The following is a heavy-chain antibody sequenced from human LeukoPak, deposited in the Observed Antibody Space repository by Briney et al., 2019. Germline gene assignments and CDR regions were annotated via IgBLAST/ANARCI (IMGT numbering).Heavy chain of an antibody. V-gene: IGHV3-33*06. CDR1: GFTFSSYG. J-gene: IGHJ4*02. D-gene: IGHD6-19*01. CDR2: IWYDGSNK. CDR3: ANEPPIAVAEGKNY. Sequence: HAGGSLRLSCAASGFTFSSYGMHWVRQAPGKRLEWVAVIWYDGSNKYYADSVKGRFTISRDNSKNTLYLQMNSLRAEDTAVYYCANEPPIAVAEGKNYWGQGTLVTVSS.